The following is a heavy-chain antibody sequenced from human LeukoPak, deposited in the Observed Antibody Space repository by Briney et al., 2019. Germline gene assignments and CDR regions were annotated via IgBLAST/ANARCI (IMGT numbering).Heavy chain of an antibody. CDR3: ARGKGLRFLEWLYNWFDP. Sequence: ASVKVSCKASGYTFTNCDINWVRQATGQGLEWMGWMNPNSGNTAYAQKFQGRVTMTRDTSINTAYMELSSLRSEDTAVYYCARGKGLRFLEWLYNWFDPWGQGTLVTVSS. CDR1: GYTFTNCD. J-gene: IGHJ5*02. CDR2: MNPNSGNT. V-gene: IGHV1-8*01. D-gene: IGHD3-3*01.